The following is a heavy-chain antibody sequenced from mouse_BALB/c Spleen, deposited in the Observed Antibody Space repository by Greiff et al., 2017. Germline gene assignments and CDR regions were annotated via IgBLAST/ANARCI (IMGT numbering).Heavy chain of an antibody. CDR3: NAETYYFDY. V-gene: IGHV14-4*02. J-gene: IGHJ2*01. Sequence: EVKLVESGAELVRSGASVKLSCTASGFNIKDYYMHWVKQRPEQGLEWIGWIDPENGDTEYAPKFQGKATMTADTSSNTAYLQLSSLTSEDTAVYYCNAETYYFDYWGQGTTLTVSS. CDR1: GFNIKDYY. CDR2: IDPENGDT.